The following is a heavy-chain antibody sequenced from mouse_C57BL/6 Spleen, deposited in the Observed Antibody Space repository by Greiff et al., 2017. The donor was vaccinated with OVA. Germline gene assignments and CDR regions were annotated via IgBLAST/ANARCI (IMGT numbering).Heavy chain of an antibody. V-gene: IGHV2-6*01. Sequence: VKLVESGPGLVAPSQSLSITCTVSGFSLTSYGVDWVRQSPGKGLEWLGVIWGVGSTNYNSALKSRLSISKDNSKSQVFLKMNSLQTDDTAMYYCASGLGRDYAMDYWGQGTSVTVSS. CDR3: ASGLGRDYAMDY. CDR1: GFSLTSYG. CDR2: IWGVGST. D-gene: IGHD4-1*01. J-gene: IGHJ4*01.